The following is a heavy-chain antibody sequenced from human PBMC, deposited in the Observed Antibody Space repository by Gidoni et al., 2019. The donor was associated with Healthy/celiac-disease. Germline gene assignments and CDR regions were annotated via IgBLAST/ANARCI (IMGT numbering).Heavy chain of an antibody. J-gene: IGHJ4*02. Sequence: QVQLVQSGAEVKKPGSSVKVSCKASGGTFSSYAISWVRQAPGQGLEWMGRIIPILGIANYAQKFQGRVTITADKSTSTAYMELSSLRSEDTAVYYCARVPFSEKDGIAVAGYFDYWGQGTLVTVSS. V-gene: IGHV1-69*04. D-gene: IGHD6-19*01. CDR3: ARVPFSEKDGIAVAGYFDY. CDR1: GGTFSSYA. CDR2: IIPILGIA.